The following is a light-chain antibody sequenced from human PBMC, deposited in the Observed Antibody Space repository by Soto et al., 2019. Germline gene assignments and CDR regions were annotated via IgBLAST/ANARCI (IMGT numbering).Light chain of an antibody. Sequence: ENVLTQSPGPLSLSPGERATLSCRASQSVTGNYLAWYQQKPGQAPRLLVYGASSRATGIPDRFSGSGSGTDFTLTISRLEPDDVAVYYCHQYGASPLPGDSPLPFGGGTKVEIK. CDR2: GAS. V-gene: IGKV3-20*01. CDR3: HQYGASPLPGDSPLP. CDR1: QSVTGNY. J-gene: IGKJ4*01.